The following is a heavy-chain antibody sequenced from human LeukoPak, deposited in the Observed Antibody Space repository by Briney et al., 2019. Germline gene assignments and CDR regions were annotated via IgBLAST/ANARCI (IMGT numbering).Heavy chain of an antibody. D-gene: IGHD4-17*01. J-gene: IGHJ4*02. V-gene: IGHV3-74*01. CDR3: AKEEDGDYYFDY. CDR2: IKSDGSST. Sequence: GGSLRLSCAASGFTFSSYWMHWVRQAPGKGLVWVSRIKSDGSSTNYADSVKGRFNISRDNAKNTLYLQMNSLRAEDTAVYYCAKEEDGDYYFDYWGQGTLVTVSS. CDR1: GFTFSSYW.